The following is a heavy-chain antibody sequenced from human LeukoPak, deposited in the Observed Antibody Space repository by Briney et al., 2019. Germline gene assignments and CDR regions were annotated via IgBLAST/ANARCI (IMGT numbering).Heavy chain of an antibody. Sequence: GGSLRLSCAASGFTFSGSAMHWVRPASGKGLEWVGRIRSKANSYATLYAASVKGTFTISRDDSKNTAYLQMNSLKTEDTAIYYCQVAGTGGFDYWGQGTLVTVSS. CDR2: IRSKANSYAT. CDR1: GFTFSGSA. J-gene: IGHJ4*02. CDR3: QVAGTGGFDY. D-gene: IGHD6-19*01. V-gene: IGHV3-73*01.